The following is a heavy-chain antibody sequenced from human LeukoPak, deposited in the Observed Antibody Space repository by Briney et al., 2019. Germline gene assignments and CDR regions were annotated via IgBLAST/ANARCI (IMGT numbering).Heavy chain of an antibody. Sequence: SETLSLTCTVSGGSISSSSYYWGWIRQPPGKGLEWIGSIYYRGSTYYNPSLKSRVTISVDTSKNQFSLKLSSVTAADTAVYYCAREDYAIIDYWGQGTLVTVSS. J-gene: IGHJ4*02. CDR2: IYYRGST. CDR3: AREDYAIIDY. V-gene: IGHV4-39*07. D-gene: IGHD4-17*01. CDR1: GGSISSSSYY.